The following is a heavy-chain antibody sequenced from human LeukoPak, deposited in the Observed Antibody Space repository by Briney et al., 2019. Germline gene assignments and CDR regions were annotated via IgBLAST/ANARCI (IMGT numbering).Heavy chain of an antibody. Sequence: PGGSLRLSCAASGFTFSSYDMPWVRQATGKGLEWVSAIGTAGDTYYPGSVKGRFTISRENAKNSLYLQMNSLSAGDTAVYYCARAPWVDILTGYTTYGGMDVWGQGTTVTVSS. CDR2: IGTAGDT. V-gene: IGHV3-13*01. D-gene: IGHD3-9*01. CDR3: ARAPWVDILTGYTTYGGMDV. CDR1: GFTFSSYD. J-gene: IGHJ6*02.